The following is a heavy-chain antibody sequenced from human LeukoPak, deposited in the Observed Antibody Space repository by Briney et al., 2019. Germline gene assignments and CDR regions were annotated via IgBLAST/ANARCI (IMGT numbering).Heavy chain of an antibody. J-gene: IGHJ6*03. CDR2: IYSGGST. D-gene: IGHD2-2*01. CDR1: GFTVNSNY. CDR3: AKHWSYCSTTSCFFNYYYYYMDV. V-gene: IGHV3-53*01. Sequence: GGSLRLSCAASGFTVNSNYMSWVRQAPGKGLEWVSVIYSGGSTYYADSVKGRFTISRDNSKSTLYLQMNNLRAEDTAVYYCAKHWSYCSTTSCFFNYYYYYMDVWGKGTTVTVSS.